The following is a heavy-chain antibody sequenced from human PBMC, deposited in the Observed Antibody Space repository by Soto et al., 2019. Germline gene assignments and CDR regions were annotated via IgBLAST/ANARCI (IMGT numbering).Heavy chain of an antibody. CDR1: GGSISSSSYY. V-gene: IGHV4-39*01. Sequence: QLQLQESGPGLVKPSETLSLTCTVSGGSISSSSYYWGWIRQPPGKGLEWIGSIYYSGSTYYNPSLKCLVTISVDTSNNQCSLKLSSVTAAGTAVYYGARLSSGWYSSYFDYWGQGTLVTVSS. D-gene: IGHD6-19*01. CDR2: IYYSGST. CDR3: ARLSSGWYSSYFDY. J-gene: IGHJ4*02.